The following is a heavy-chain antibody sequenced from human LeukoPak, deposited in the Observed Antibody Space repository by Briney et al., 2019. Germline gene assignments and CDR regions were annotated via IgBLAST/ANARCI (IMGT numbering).Heavy chain of an antibody. CDR3: AKRGIVVVPAAPMNYYYYMDV. V-gene: IGHV3-33*06. D-gene: IGHD2-2*01. Sequence: GRSLRLSCAAPGVTFSSYGMYWVRQAPGKGVWWGAVIWYDGSIRYYVDSVKGRFTSSRDNSKNTLYLQMNSLRAEDTAVYYCAKRGIVVVPAAPMNYYYYMDVWGKGTTATVSS. J-gene: IGHJ6*03. CDR1: GVTFSSYG. CDR2: IWYDGSIR.